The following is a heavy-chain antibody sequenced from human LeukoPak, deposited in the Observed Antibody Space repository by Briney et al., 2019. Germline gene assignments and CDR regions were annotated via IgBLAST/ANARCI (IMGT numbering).Heavy chain of an antibody. D-gene: IGHD5-18*01. CDR2: IRYDGSNK. Sequence: GGSLRLSCAASGFTFSSYGMHWVRQAPGKGLEWVAFIRYDGSNKYYADSVKGRFTISRDNSKNTLYLQMNSLRAEDTAVYYCAKYNSYGSLGFDYWGQGTLVTVSS. CDR1: GFTFSSYG. J-gene: IGHJ4*02. CDR3: AKYNSYGSLGFDY. V-gene: IGHV3-30*02.